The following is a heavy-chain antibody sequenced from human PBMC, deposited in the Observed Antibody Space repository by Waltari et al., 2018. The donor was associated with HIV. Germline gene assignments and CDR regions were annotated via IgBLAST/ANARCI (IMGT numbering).Heavy chain of an antibody. Sequence: QVTLRESGPALVKPTQTLTLTCTFTGFSLSTSGMCVTWIRQPPGKALEWLARIDWDDDKYYSISLKTRLTISKDTSKNQVVLTMTNMDPVDTATYYCARIRVDYGMDVWGQGTTVTVSS. V-gene: IGHV2-70*15. CDR1: GFSLSTSGMC. CDR3: ARIRVDYGMDV. CDR2: IDWDDDK. J-gene: IGHJ6*02.